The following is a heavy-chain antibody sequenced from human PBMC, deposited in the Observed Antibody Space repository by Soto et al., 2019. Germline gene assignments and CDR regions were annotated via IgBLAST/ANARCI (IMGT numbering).Heavy chain of an antibody. Sequence: QVQLVESGGGVVQPGRSLRLSCAASGFTFSSYAMHWVRQAPGKGLEWVAVISYDGSNKYYADSVKGRFTISRDNSKNTLYMQMNSLRAEDTAVYYWARAGVLDYGETEGGGYWGQGTLVTVSS. CDR3: ARAGVLDYGETEGGGY. CDR2: ISYDGSNK. V-gene: IGHV3-30-3*01. J-gene: IGHJ4*02. CDR1: GFTFSSYA. D-gene: IGHD4-17*01.